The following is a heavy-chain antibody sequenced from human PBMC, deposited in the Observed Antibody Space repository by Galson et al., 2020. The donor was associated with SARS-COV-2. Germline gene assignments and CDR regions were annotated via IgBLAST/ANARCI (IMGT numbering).Heavy chain of an antibody. CDR1: GFSVSHTY. J-gene: IGHJ4*02. V-gene: IGHV3-66*02. Sequence: GESLKISCAASGFSVSHTYMDWVRQAPGKGLEWVSLIFGDGRTFYADSVKGRFTISRDTSTNTLHLQMNSLSLEDTAVYYCLKEAPEEQPDDWGQRTLVTVSS. CDR3: LKEAPEEQPDD. D-gene: IGHD1-1*01. CDR2: IFGDGRT.